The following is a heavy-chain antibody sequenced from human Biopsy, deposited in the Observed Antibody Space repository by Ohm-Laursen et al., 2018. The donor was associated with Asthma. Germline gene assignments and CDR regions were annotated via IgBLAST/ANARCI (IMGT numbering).Heavy chain of an antibody. V-gene: IGHV4-34*01. D-gene: IGHD1-20*01. CDR1: GGYLTGHY. CDR3: ARAAITGIRGWFDP. CDR2: IDQSGYT. Sequence: TLSLTCSVYGGYLTGHYWNWIRQPPGKGLEWIGEIDQSGYTNYDPSLKSRVTISADTSKNQFHLNLSSVTAADTAVYFCARAAITGIRGWFDPWGQGTQVTVSS. J-gene: IGHJ5*02.